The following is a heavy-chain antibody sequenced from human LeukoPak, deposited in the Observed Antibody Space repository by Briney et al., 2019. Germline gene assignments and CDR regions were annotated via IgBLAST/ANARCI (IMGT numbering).Heavy chain of an antibody. J-gene: IGHJ6*02. CDR1: GHSISSYY. V-gene: IGHV4-59*01. CDR2: IYYSGST. D-gene: IGHD1-26*01. CDR3: ARGPRIVGATATGYYSGMDV. Sequence: SETLSLTCTVSGHSISSYYWSWIRQPPGKGREWIGYIYYSGSTNYHPSLKSRVTISVDTSKNQFSLKMRSVTAADTAVYYCARGPRIVGATATGYYSGMDVWGQGTTVTVSS.